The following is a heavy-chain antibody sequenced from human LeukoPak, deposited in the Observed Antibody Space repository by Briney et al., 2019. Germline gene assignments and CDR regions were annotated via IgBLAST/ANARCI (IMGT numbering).Heavy chain of an antibody. J-gene: IGHJ6*03. Sequence: PSQTLSLTCAISGDSVSSNSAAWNWIRQSPSRGLEWLGRTYYRSKWYNDYAVSVKSRITINPDTSKNQFSLKLRSVTAADTAVYYCARVMGDLASLYHMDVWGKGTTVTVSS. CDR3: ARVMGDLASLYHMDV. V-gene: IGHV6-1*01. CDR2: TYYRSKWYN. CDR1: GDSVSSNSAA. D-gene: IGHD3-16*01.